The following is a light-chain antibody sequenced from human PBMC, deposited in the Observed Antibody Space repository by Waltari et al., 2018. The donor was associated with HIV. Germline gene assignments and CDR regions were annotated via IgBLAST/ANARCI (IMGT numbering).Light chain of an antibody. Sequence: DIQMTQSPSSLSASVGDRVTITCRASQSISIYLNWHQLKPGKAPKLLIYAASNLESGVPSRFSGSGSGTYFTLTINSLQPEDFATYYCQHSYSAPPTFGQGTKVEIK. V-gene: IGKV1-39*01. CDR3: QHSYSAPPT. J-gene: IGKJ1*01. CDR2: AAS. CDR1: QSISIY.